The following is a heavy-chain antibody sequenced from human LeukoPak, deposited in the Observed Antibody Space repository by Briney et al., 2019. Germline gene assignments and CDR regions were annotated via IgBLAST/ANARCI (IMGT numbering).Heavy chain of an antibody. D-gene: IGHD3-10*01. V-gene: IGHV3-23*01. J-gene: IGHJ4*02. CDR2: ITGSDGAT. CDR1: GFTFSSYA. Sequence: GGSLRLSCAASGFTFSSYAMNWVRQAAGRGLEWVSSITGSDGATVYADSVKGRFTITRDNSKNTLYLLMNSLRAEDTAVYYCARTYYYGSGSYYLWGQGTLVTVSS. CDR3: ARTYYYGSGSYYL.